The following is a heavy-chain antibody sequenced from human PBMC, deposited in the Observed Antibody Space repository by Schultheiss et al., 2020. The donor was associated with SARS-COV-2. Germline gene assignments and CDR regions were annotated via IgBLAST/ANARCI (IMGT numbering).Heavy chain of an antibody. D-gene: IGHD3-10*01. CDR1: GGSFSSYY. CDR2: IYHSGST. Sequence: SQTLSLTCAVYGGSFSSYYWSWIRQPPGKGLEWIGYIYHSGSTYYNPSLKSRVTISIDTSNNQFSLRLKSVTAADTAVYYCASMVRGYYSGIDVWGQGRTVTVSS. V-gene: IGHV4-59*03. CDR3: ASMVRGYYSGIDV. J-gene: IGHJ6*02.